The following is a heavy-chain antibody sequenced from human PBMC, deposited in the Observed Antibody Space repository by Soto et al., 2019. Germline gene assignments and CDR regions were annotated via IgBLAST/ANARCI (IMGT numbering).Heavy chain of an antibody. J-gene: IGHJ6*02. Sequence: LRLSCAASGFTFSSYCMHWVRQAPGKGLEWVAVIWYDGSNKYYADSVKGRFTISRDNSKNTLYLQMNSLRAEDTAVYYCARDGFNYCSSTSCYSPLYYYYGMDVWGQGPTVTVSS. D-gene: IGHD2-2*01. CDR3: ARDGFNYCSSTSCYSPLYYYYGMDV. V-gene: IGHV3-33*01. CDR1: GFTFSSYC. CDR2: IWYDGSNK.